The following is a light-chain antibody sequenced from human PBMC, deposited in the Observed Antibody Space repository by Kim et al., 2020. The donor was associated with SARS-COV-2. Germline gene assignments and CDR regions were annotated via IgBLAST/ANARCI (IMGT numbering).Light chain of an antibody. CDR2: GKN. CDR3: NSRGSSGNHWV. Sequence: ALGQTVRITCQGDSLRSYYASWYQQKPGQAPVLVIYGKNNRPSGIPDRFSGSSSGNTASLTITGAQAEDEADYYCNSRGSSGNHWVFGGGTKLTVL. V-gene: IGLV3-19*01. CDR1: SLRSYY. J-gene: IGLJ3*02.